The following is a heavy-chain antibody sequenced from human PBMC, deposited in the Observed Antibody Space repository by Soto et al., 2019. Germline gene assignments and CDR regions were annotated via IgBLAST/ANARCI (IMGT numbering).Heavy chain of an antibody. D-gene: IGHD1-1*01. J-gene: IGHJ4*02. CDR2: IIPIFGTA. CDR1: GGTFSSYA. CDR3: ASSPDLDNWNDY. V-gene: IGHV1-69*13. Sequence: SVKVSCKASGGTFSSYAISWVRQAPGQGLEWMGGIIPIFGTANYAQKFQGRVTITADESTSTAYMELSSLRSEDTAVYYCASSPDLDNWNDYWGQGTLVTVSS.